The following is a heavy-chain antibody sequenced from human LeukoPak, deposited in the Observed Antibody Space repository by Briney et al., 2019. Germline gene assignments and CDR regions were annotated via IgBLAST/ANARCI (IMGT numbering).Heavy chain of an antibody. J-gene: IGHJ4*02. V-gene: IGHV1-2*02. CDR2: INPTSGGT. CDR3: ARGDEIGYAGAGYAY. CDR1: GYTFTGYY. D-gene: IGHD3-16*01. Sequence: ASVKVSCTASGYTFTGYYMHCVRHAPRQGLEWMGWINPTSGGTNYAPKFQGRVTMTTGTTTITAYMELRSLRSDDTAVYYCARGDEIGYAGAGYAYWGQGTLVTVSS.